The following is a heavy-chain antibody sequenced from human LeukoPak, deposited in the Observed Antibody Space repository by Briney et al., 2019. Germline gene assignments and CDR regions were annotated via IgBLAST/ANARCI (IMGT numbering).Heavy chain of an antibody. J-gene: IGHJ5*02. CDR1: GGSISSGGYS. V-gene: IGHV4-30-2*01. CDR2: IYHSGST. CDR3: ARLLWFGEFSYNWFDP. D-gene: IGHD3-10*01. Sequence: SQTLSLTCAVSGGSISSGGYSWSWIRQPPGKGLEWIGYIYHSGSTYYNPSLKSRVTISVDRSKNQFSLKLSSVTAADTAVYYCARLLWFGEFSYNWFDPWGRGTLVTVSS.